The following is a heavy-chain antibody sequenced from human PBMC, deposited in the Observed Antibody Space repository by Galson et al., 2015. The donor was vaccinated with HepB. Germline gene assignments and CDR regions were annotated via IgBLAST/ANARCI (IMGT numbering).Heavy chain of an antibody. V-gene: IGHV3-23*01. Sequence: SLRLSCAASGFTFSSYAMSWVRQAPGKGLEWVSVISASGGSTYYADSVKGRFTISRDNSKNTLYLQTNSLRAEDTAVYYCAKTRLLQTLDYWGQGTLVTVSS. CDR2: ISASGGST. J-gene: IGHJ4*02. D-gene: IGHD1-26*01. CDR3: AKTRLLQTLDY. CDR1: GFTFSSYA.